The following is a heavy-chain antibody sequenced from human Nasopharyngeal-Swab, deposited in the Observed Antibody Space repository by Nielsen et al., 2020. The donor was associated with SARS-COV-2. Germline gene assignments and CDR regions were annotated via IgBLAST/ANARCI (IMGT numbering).Heavy chain of an antibody. Sequence: SETLSLICTVSGGSISSYYWSWIRQPPGKGLEWIGYIYYSGSTNYNPSLKSRVTISVDTSKNQFSLKLSSVTAADTAVYYCARREWDYDMTDAFDIWGQGTMVTVSS. CDR1: GGSISSYY. V-gene: IGHV4-59*13. J-gene: IGHJ3*02. CDR2: IYYSGST. D-gene: IGHD3-9*01. CDR3: ARREWDYDMTDAFDI.